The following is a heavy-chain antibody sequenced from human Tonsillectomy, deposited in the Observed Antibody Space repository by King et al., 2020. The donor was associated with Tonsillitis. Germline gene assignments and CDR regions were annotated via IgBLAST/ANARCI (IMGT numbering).Heavy chain of an antibody. D-gene: IGHD2-15*01. J-gene: IGHJ6*02. V-gene: IGHV1-46*01. CDR3: ARAQCSGGSCYRTYYYYYGMDV. CDR2: INPSGGST. Sequence: VQLVESGAEVKKPGASVKVSCKASGYTFTSYYMHWVRQAPGQGLEWMGIINPSGGSTSYAQKFQGRVTMTRDTSTSTVYMELSSLRSEDTAVYYCARAQCSGGSCYRTYYYYYGMDVWGQGTTVTVSS. CDR1: GYTFTSYY.